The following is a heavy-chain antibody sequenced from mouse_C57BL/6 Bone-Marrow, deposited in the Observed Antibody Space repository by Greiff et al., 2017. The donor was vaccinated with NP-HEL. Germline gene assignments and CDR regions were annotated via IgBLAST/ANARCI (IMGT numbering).Heavy chain of an antibody. CDR3: ASFITTPFAY. J-gene: IGHJ3*01. V-gene: IGHV5-4*03. CDR1: GFPFSSYA. Sequence: EVMLVESGGGLVKPGGSLKLSCAASGFPFSSYAMSWVRQTPEKRLAWVATISGGGSYTYYTDTVTGRFTISRDNAKNNLYLQMSHLKSEDTAMYYCASFITTPFAYWGQGTLVTVSA. D-gene: IGHD1-1*01. CDR2: ISGGGSYT.